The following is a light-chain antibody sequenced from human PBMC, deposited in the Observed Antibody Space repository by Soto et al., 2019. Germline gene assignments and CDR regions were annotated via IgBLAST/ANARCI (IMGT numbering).Light chain of an antibody. Sequence: EIVMTQSPGTLSLSPGETATLSCRASQSVSSNYVAWFHQKPGQAPRLLIYGASTRATGIPASFSGSGSGTEFTLTISSLQSEDFAVYYCQQYNNWPPITFGQGTRLEIK. J-gene: IGKJ5*01. CDR2: GAS. CDR3: QQYNNWPPIT. CDR1: QSVSSN. V-gene: IGKV3-15*01.